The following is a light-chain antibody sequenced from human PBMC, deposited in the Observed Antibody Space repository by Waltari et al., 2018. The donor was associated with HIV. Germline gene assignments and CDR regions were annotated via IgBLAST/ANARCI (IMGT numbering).Light chain of an antibody. V-gene: IGKV3-20*01. CDR3: QQFSDAPLT. CDR2: GVS. Sequence: EIVLTQSPGTLSLSPGERVTLSCRASQSVANNYLAWYQQKPGQAPRLLIYGVSNRATGIPDRCSGGGSGTDFSLTISRLEPEEFGVYFCQQFSDAPLTFGGGTKVEIK. CDR1: QSVANNY. J-gene: IGKJ4*01.